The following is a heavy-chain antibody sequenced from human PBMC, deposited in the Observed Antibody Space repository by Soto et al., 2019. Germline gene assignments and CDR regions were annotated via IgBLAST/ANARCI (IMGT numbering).Heavy chain of an antibody. J-gene: IGHJ4*02. CDR1: GGSISSYY. CDR3: ARVYCSGGSCYDLFDY. D-gene: IGHD2-15*01. CDR2: IYYSGST. V-gene: IGHV4-59*01. Sequence: QVQLQESGPGLVKPSETLSLTCTVSGGSISSYYWSWIRQPPGKGLEGIGYIYYSGSTNYNPSLKSRVTISVDTSKNQFSLKLSSVTAAGTAVYYCARVYCSGGSCYDLFDYWGQGTLVTVSS.